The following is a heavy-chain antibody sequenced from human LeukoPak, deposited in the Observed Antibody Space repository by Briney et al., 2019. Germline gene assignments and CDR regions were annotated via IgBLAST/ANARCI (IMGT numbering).Heavy chain of an antibody. Sequence: PGGSLRLSCAASGFSVSINYMTWVRQAPEKGLEWVSTIYSGDNTDYADSVKGRFTISRDKSKNTLFLQMNSLRVDDTAVYYCARGVTIFGVFRGAFDIWGQGTMVTVSS. CDR2: IYSGDNT. J-gene: IGHJ3*02. V-gene: IGHV3-53*01. CDR3: ARGVTIFGVFRGAFDI. D-gene: IGHD3-3*01. CDR1: GFSVSINY.